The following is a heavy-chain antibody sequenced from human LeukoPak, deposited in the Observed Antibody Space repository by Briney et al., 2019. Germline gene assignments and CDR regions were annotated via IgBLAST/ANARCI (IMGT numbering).Heavy chain of an antibody. V-gene: IGHV4-59*11. D-gene: IGHD2/OR15-2a*01. J-gene: IGHJ4*02. CDR1: GGSISNHY. Sequence: SEALSLTCTVSGGSISNHYWSWIRQPPGKGLEWVGYIYYSGSTNYNPSLKSRVTISVDTSKNQFSLKLSSVTAADTAVYYCARDVNYYFDYWGQGTLVTVSS. CDR2: IYYSGST. CDR3: ARDVNYYFDY.